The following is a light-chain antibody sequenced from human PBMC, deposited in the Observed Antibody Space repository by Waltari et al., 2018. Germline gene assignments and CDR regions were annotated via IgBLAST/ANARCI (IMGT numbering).Light chain of an antibody. CDR1: NIGSYS. CDR3: QVWHPDIDPGV. J-gene: IGLJ1*01. CDR2: YDS. V-gene: IGLV3-21*04. Sequence: SYVLTQPPSVSVAPGETARITCGGDNIGSYSVHWYQQKPRQAPVLVIFYDSDRPSGTPARFSGSNSGNTATRTSTSVEAGDEARYYCQVWHPDIDPGVFGTGTEVTVL.